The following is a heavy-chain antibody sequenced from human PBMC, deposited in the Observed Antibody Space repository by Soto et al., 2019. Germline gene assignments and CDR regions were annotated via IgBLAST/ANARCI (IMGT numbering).Heavy chain of an antibody. D-gene: IGHD2-15*01. Sequence: GGSLRLSFTGSGFSYDDFAIKWVRQAPGKGQEWVCLLRKQSYQETTEYAAAVKRRLSISRDTSNGSAYLHMNSLNIKESAAYYCGVAESPATVYSSLSCGHGTPVTVS. CDR1: GFSYDDFA. CDR2: LRKQSYQETT. V-gene: IGHV3-49*04. CDR3: GVAESPATVYSSLS. J-gene: IGHJ5*01.